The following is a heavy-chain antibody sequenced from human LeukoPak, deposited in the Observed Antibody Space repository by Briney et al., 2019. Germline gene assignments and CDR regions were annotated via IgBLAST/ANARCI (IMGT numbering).Heavy chain of an antibody. V-gene: IGHV1-18*01. CDR2: ISAYNGDT. CDR1: GYTFTTYG. D-gene: IGHD6-19*01. CDR3: ARALGSGWYFDF. J-gene: IGHJ4*02. Sequence: RASVKVSCKASGYTFTTYGITWVRQAPGQGLERMGWISAYNGDTNYAQKLQGRVTMTTDTSTSTAYMELRSLGSDDTAVYYCARALGSGWYFDFWGQGTLVTVSS.